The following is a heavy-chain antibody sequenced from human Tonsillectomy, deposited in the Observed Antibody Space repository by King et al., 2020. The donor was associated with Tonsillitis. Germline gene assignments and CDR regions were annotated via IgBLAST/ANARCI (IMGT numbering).Heavy chain of an antibody. D-gene: IGHD6-13*01. CDR1: GYSFTSYW. CDR2: LYPGDSDT. CDR3: ARRGDSSSWPGNGFDP. V-gene: IGHV5-51*03. Sequence: PSGSEVTKPGESLKISCKGSGYSFTSYWICWLRQLPGKVLEWLGILYPGDSDTRYIPSFQGQVTISADKSISTAYLQWSSLKASDTAMYYCARRGDSSSWPGNGFDPWGQGTLVTVSS. J-gene: IGHJ5*02.